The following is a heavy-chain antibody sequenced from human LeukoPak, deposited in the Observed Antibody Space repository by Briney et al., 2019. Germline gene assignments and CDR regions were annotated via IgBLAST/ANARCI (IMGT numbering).Heavy chain of an antibody. CDR2: MNPNSGNT. CDR1: GYTFTSYD. D-gene: IGHD5-12*01. J-gene: IGHJ5*02. V-gene: IGHV1-8*03. CDR3: ARKYRRGDWFDP. Sequence: ASVKVSCKASGYTFTSYDINWVRQATGQGLEWMGWMNPNSGNTGYAQKFQGRVTITADKSTSTAYMELSSLRSEDTAVYYCARKYRRGDWFDPWGQGALVTVSS.